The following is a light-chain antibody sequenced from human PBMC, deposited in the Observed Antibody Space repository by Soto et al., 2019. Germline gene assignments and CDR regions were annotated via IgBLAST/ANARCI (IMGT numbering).Light chain of an antibody. Sequence: EIVMTQSPASLSVSPGDGATVSCRASHSVASNVAWYQQKPGQGPRLLIHGASTRAVGVPARFSGSGSGTDFTLTICSLQSEDFAVYYCQQYHNWPPQYTFGQGTKLQIK. J-gene: IGKJ2*01. V-gene: IGKV3-15*01. CDR2: GAS. CDR1: HSVASN. CDR3: QQYHNWPPQYT.